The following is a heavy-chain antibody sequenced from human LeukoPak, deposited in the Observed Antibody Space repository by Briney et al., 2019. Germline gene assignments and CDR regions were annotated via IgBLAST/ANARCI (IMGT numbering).Heavy chain of an antibody. V-gene: IGHV3-30*04. J-gene: IGHJ4*02. CDR3: ARMWGSSYRRAAAGTATNDY. CDR2: ISYDGSNK. Sequence: GGSLRLSCAASGFTFSSYAMHWVRQAPGKGLEWVAVISYDGSNKYYADSVKGRFTISRDNSKNTLYLQMNSLRAEDTAVYYCARMWGSSYRRAAAGTATNDYWGQGTLVTVSS. CDR1: GFTFSSYA. D-gene: IGHD6-13*01.